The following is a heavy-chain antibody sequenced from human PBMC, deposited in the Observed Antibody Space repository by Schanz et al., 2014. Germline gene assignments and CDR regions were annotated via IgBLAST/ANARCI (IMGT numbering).Heavy chain of an antibody. J-gene: IGHJ4*02. CDR1: GFTFSSYA. Sequence: EVQLLESGGGLVQPGGSLRLSCAASGFTFSSYAMSWVRQAPGKGLEWVSALSGSGGSTYYADSVKGRFTISRDNSKNTLYLQMNSLRAGDTAAYYCARGTDWNLHYWGQGALVTVSS. D-gene: IGHD1-1*01. V-gene: IGHV3-23*01. CDR3: ARGTDWNLHY. CDR2: LSGSGGST.